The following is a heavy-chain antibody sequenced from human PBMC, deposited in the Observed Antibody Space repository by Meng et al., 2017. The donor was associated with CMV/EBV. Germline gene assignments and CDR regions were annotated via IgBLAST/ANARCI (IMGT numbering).Heavy chain of an antibody. CDR2: IYSAGST. Sequence: GESLKISCAASGFTVSSNYMSWVRQAPGKGLEWVSVIYSAGSTYYADSVKGRFTISRDNSKNTLYLQMNSLRAEDTAVYYCARNMIGAYGSGSYTSGIGEGWGQGTLVTVSS. CDR3: ARNMIGAYGSGSYTSGIGEG. V-gene: IGHV3-53*01. J-gene: IGHJ4*02. CDR1: GFTVSSNY. D-gene: IGHD3-10*01.